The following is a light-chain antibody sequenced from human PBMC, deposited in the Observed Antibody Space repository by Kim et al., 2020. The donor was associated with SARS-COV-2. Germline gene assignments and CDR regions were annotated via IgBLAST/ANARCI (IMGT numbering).Light chain of an antibody. Sequence: SSELTQDPAVSVALGQTVRITCQGDSLRSYYTTWFQQKPGQAPIVVVYGKNNRPSGFPARFSGSSSGNTASLTITGTQAGDEADYYCNSRDNNDNVLFGGGTRLTVL. CDR3: NSRDNNDNVL. V-gene: IGLV3-19*01. J-gene: IGLJ2*01. CDR1: SLRSYY. CDR2: GKN.